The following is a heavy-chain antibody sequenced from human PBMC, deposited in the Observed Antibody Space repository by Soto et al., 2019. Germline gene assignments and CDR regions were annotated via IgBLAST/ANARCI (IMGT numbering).Heavy chain of an antibody. CDR3: ARDLPPPYYYGSGSYYPHGMDV. J-gene: IGHJ6*02. CDR2: ISSSSSYI. Sequence: GGSLRLSCAASGFTVNSYSMNWVRQAPGKGLEWVSSISSSSSYIYYADSVKGRFTISRDNAKNSLYLQMNGLRAEDTAVYYCARDLPPPYYYGSGSYYPHGMDVWGQGTTVTVSS. D-gene: IGHD3-10*01. V-gene: IGHV3-21*01. CDR1: GFTVNSYS.